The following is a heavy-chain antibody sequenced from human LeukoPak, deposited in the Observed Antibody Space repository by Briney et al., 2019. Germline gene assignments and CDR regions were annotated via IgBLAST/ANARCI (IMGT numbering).Heavy chain of an antibody. V-gene: IGHV1-69*13. D-gene: IGHD6-19*01. CDR1: GYTFTSYA. CDR2: IIPIFGTA. CDR3: ARVPISIAVAGPGWWFDP. J-gene: IGHJ5*02. Sequence: SVKVSCKASGYTFTSYAISWVRQAPGQGLEWMGGIIPIFGTANYAQKFQGRVTITADESTSTAYMELSSLRSEDTAVYYCARVPISIAVAGPGWWFDPWGQGTLVTVSS.